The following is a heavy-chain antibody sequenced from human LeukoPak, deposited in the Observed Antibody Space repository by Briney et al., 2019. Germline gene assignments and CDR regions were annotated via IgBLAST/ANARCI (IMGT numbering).Heavy chain of an antibody. CDR3: AREFAGYYDSSGYYEEGY. V-gene: IGHV1-2*02. J-gene: IGHJ4*02. D-gene: IGHD3-22*01. Sequence: ASVKVSCKASGYTFTVYYMHWVRQAPGQGLEWMGWINPNSGGTNYAQKFQGRVTMTRDTSISTAYMELSRLRSDDTAVYYCAREFAGYYDSSGYYEEGYWGQGTLVTVSS. CDR2: INPNSGGT. CDR1: GYTFTVYY.